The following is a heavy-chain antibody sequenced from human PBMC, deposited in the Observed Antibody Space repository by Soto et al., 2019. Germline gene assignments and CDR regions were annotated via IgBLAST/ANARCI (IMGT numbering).Heavy chain of an antibody. CDR3: AREYYYDSSGIGFDP. Sequence: ETLSLTCTVSGGSISSYYWSWIRQPPGKGLEWIGYIYSSGSPHHNPSLKSRVIISEDRSKNQIYLKLNSVTAADTAVYYCAREYYYDSSGIGFDPWGPGTLVTVSS. CDR1: GGSISSYY. CDR2: IYSSGSP. J-gene: IGHJ5*02. D-gene: IGHD3-22*01. V-gene: IGHV4-59*01.